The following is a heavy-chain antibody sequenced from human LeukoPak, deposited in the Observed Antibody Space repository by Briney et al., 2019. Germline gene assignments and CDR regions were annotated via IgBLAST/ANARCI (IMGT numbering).Heavy chain of an antibody. CDR3: ARGGGDGYNFGY. D-gene: IGHD5-24*01. CDR2: ISYDGRNK. CDR1: GFAFSIYT. Sequence: GGSLRLSCAASGFAFSIYTMHWVRQAPGKGLEWAATISYDGRNKYYADSVKGRFTISRDNSKNTLYLEMNSLRAEDTAVYFCARGGGDGYNFGYWSQGTLVTVSS. J-gene: IGHJ4*02. V-gene: IGHV3-30*04.